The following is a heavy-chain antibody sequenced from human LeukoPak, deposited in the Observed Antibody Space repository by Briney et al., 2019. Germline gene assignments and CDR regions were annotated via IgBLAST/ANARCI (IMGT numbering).Heavy chain of an antibody. Sequence: SETLSLTCIVSGGSISSYYWSWIRQPPGKGLEWIGYIYYSGSTNYNPSLKSRVTISVATSKNQFSLKLSSVTAADTAVYYCARSGYSYGADAFDIWGQGTMVTVS. D-gene: IGHD5-18*01. CDR1: GGSISSYY. V-gene: IGHV4-59*01. CDR2: IYYSGST. CDR3: ARSGYSYGADAFDI. J-gene: IGHJ3*02.